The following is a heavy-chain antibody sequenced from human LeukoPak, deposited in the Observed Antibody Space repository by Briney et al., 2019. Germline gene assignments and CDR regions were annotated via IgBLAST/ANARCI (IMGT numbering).Heavy chain of an antibody. V-gene: IGHV3-23*01. CDR1: GLTSTKYA. CDR2: LIGSSGST. J-gene: IGHJ4*02. CDR3: AKGAYDYIEIAYFDS. D-gene: IGHD5-12*01. Sequence: GGSLRLSCAASGLTSTKYAMNWVRQAPGKGLEWVSVLIGSSGSTDYADSVKGRFTMSRDISKNTLFLQMNSLRAEDTAIYYCAKGAYDYIEIAYFDSWGQGTLVTVSS.